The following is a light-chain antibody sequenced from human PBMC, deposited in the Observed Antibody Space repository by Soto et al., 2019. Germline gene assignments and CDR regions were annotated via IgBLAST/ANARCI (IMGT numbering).Light chain of an antibody. CDR2: SAS. CDR1: QSVGSN. V-gene: IGKV3-20*01. J-gene: IGKJ1*01. Sequence: EIVMTQSAATLSVSPGERATLSCRPSQSVGSNLAWYQQKPGQAPRLLIYSASNRATGIPDRFSGSGSGTDFTLTISRLEPEDFAVYYCQQYGSSPGTFGQGTKVDIK. CDR3: QQYGSSPGT.